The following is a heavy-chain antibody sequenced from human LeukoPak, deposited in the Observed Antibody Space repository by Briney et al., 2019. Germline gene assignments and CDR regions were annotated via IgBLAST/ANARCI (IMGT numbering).Heavy chain of an antibody. D-gene: IGHD3-3*02. CDR3: ARFALRNYFDY. J-gene: IGHJ4*02. Sequence: GGSLRLSCAASGFVVSSTYMSWVRQAPGKGLEWVSVIYTGGITYYADSVKGRFTISRDDSKNTVYLEMNSLRAEDTAVYYCARFALRNYFDYRGQGTLVTVSS. V-gene: IGHV3-66*02. CDR1: GFVVSSTY. CDR2: IYTGGIT.